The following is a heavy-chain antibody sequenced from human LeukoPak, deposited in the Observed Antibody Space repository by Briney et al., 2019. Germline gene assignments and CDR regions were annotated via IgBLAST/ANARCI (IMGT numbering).Heavy chain of an antibody. J-gene: IGHJ6*03. CDR2: ISGSGGST. Sequence: PGGSLRLSCAASGFTFSSYAMSWVRQAPGKGLEWVSAISGSGGSTYYADSVKGRFTISRDNSKNTLYLQMNSLRPEDTAVYYCATRSFDYSSSSFPYYYYYMDVWGKGTTVTVSS. D-gene: IGHD6-6*01. CDR1: GFTFSSYA. V-gene: IGHV3-23*01. CDR3: ATRSFDYSSSSFPYYYYYMDV.